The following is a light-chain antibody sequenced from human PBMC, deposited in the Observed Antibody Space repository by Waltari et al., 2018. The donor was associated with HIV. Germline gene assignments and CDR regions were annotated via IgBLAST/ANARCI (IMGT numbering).Light chain of an antibody. Sequence: EIVMTQSPATLSVSPAERATLSCRASQSVSSNLALYQQKPGQAPRLLIYGASTRATGIPARFSGSGSGTEFTLTIRSLQSEDFAVYYCQQHNNWPLAPITFGQGTRLEIK. CDR1: QSVSSN. CDR2: GAS. CDR3: QQHNNWPLAPIT. V-gene: IGKV3-15*01. J-gene: IGKJ5*01.